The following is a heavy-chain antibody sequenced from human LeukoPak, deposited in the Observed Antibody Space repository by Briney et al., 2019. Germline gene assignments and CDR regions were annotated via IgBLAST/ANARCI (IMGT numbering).Heavy chain of an antibody. Sequence: SETLSLTCAVYGGSFSGYYWSWIRQPPGKGLEWIGEINHSGSTNYNPSLKSRVTISVDTSKNQFSLKLSSVTAADTAVYYCARAGYFDWLSRLTPKVKARNYYYYYMDVWGKGTTVTVSS. CDR1: GGSFSGYY. CDR3: ARAGYFDWLSRLTPKVKARNYYYYYMDV. V-gene: IGHV4-34*01. CDR2: INHSGST. D-gene: IGHD3-9*01. J-gene: IGHJ6*03.